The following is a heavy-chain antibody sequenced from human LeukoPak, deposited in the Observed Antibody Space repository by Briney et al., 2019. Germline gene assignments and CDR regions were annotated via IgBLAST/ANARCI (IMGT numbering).Heavy chain of an antibody. CDR1: GGSISSYY. Sequence: PSETLSLTCTVSGGSISSYYWSWIRQPAGKGLEWIGRIYTSGSTNYNPSLKSRVTMSVDTSKNQFSLKLSSVPAADTAVYYCARGPGPGNYYYYGMDVWGQGTTVTVSS. J-gene: IGHJ6*02. CDR2: IYTSGST. CDR3: ARGPGPGNYYYYGMDV. V-gene: IGHV4-4*07.